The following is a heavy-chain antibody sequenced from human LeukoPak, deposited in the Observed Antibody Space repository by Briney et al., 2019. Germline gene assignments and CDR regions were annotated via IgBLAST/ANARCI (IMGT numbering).Heavy chain of an antibody. V-gene: IGHV3-23*01. CDR3: AKDLRPDGVDNFDH. J-gene: IGHJ4*02. CDR2: ILASGSPT. Sequence: GGSLRLSCAASGFNFNSYTMYWVRQAPGKGLQWVANILASGSPTYYADSVKGRFIISRDNSKNTVYLQMNSLRVEDTAIYYCAKDLRPDGVDNFDHWGQGILVTVSS. CDR1: GFNFNSYT. D-gene: IGHD2-8*01.